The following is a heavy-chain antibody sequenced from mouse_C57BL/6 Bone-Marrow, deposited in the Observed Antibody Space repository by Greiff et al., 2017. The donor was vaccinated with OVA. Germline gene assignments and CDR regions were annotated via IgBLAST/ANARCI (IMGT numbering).Heavy chain of an antibody. CDR3: ARSEDYGSSYNDY. CDR2: IFPGSGST. CDR1: GYTFTDYY. J-gene: IGHJ2*01. V-gene: IGHV1-75*01. Sequence: QVQLKESGPELVKPGASVKISCKASGYTFTDYYINWVKQRPGQGLEWIGWIFPGSGSTYYNEKFKGKATLTVDKSSSTAYMLLSSLTSEDSAVYFCARSEDYGSSYNDYWGQGTTLTVSS. D-gene: IGHD1-1*01.